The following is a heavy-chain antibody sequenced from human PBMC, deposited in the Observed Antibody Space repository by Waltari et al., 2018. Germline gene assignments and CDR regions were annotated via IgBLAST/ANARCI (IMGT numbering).Heavy chain of an antibody. CDR3: AVRGGGGWFDP. CDR2: IIPIFGTA. V-gene: IGHV1-69*05. J-gene: IGHJ5*02. CDR1: GGTFSSYA. D-gene: IGHD2-15*01. Sequence: QVQLVQSGAEVKKPGSSVKVSCKASGGTFSSYAISWVRQAPGQGLEWMGGIIPIFGTANYVQKLQCIVTITTDESTSTAYMELSSLGSEDTAVYYCAVRGGGGWFDPWGQGTLVTVSS.